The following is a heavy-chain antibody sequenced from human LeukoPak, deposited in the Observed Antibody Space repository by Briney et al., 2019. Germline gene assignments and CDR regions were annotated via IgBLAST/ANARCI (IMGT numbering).Heavy chain of an antibody. D-gene: IGHD3-22*01. V-gene: IGHV3-7*03. CDR3: AVYYDSSGYYVDY. CDR1: GFSFSNYW. CDR2: IKQDGSEI. J-gene: IGHJ4*02. Sequence: GGSLRLSCEASGFSFSNYWMSWVRQAPGKGLEWVANIKQDGSEIYYVDSVRGRFTISRDNAKNSLYLQMNSLRAEDTAVYYCAVYYDSSGYYVDYWGQGTLVTVSS.